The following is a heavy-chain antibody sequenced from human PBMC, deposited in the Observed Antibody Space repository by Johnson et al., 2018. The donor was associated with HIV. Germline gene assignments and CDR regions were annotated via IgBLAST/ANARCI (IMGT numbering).Heavy chain of an antibody. D-gene: IGHD6-13*01. CDR1: GFTFSSYW. J-gene: IGHJ3*02. CDR2: ISWNSGSI. V-gene: IGHV3-9*01. Sequence: VQLVESGGGLVQPGGSLRLSCAASGFTFSSYWMSWVRQAPGKGLEWVSGISWNSGSIGYADSVKGRFTISRDNAKNSLYLQMNSLRAEDTALYYCAEGGGQQLAHAFDIWVQGTMVTVSS. CDR3: AEGGGQQLAHAFDI.